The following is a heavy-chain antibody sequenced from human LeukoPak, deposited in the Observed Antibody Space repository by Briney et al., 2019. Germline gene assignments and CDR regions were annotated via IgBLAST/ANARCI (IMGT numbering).Heavy chain of an antibody. CDR1: GYSFTSYW. Sequence: GESLKISCKGSGYSFTSYWIGWVRQMPGKGLEWMGIIYPGDSDTRYSPSFQGQVTISADKSISTAYLQWSSLKASDTAMYYCARSDITIFGVVPMNYGMDVWGQGTTVTVSS. CDR3: ARSDITIFGVVPMNYGMDV. V-gene: IGHV5-51*01. CDR2: IYPGDSDT. D-gene: IGHD3-3*01. J-gene: IGHJ6*02.